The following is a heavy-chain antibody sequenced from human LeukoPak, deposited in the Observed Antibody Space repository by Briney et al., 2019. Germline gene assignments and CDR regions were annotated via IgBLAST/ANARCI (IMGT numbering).Heavy chain of an antibody. CDR1: GFTFDDYA. CDR3: AKDDTGYSSGWYRQ. V-gene: IGHV3-9*01. CDR2: ISWNSGSI. Sequence: PGRSLRLSCAASGFTFDDYAMHWVRQAPGKGLEWVSGISWNSGSIGYADSVKGRFTISRDNAKNSLYLQVNSLRAEDTALYYCAKDDTGYSSGWYRQWGQGTLVTVSS. D-gene: IGHD6-19*01. J-gene: IGHJ4*02.